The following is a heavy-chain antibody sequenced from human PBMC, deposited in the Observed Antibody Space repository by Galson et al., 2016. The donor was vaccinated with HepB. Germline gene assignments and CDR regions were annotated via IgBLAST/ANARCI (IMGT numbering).Heavy chain of an antibody. CDR3: TTGVTGGEAS. J-gene: IGHJ4*02. D-gene: IGHD1-20*01. V-gene: IGHV3-15*01. Sequence: SLRLSCATSGFNFNVAWLSWVRQGPGKGLEWVGRIKSKSSGGTADYGAPVKGRFTISRDDSKKTLYLQMNSLETEDTGTYYCTTGVTGGEASWGQGTPVTVSS. CDR2: IKSKSSGGTA. CDR1: GFNFNVAW.